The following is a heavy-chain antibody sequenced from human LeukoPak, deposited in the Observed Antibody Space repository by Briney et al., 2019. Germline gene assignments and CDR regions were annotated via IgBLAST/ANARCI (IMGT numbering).Heavy chain of an antibody. D-gene: IGHD3-3*01. CDR1: GGSFSGYY. V-gene: IGHV4-34*01. J-gene: IGHJ1*01. CDR2: INHSGST. Sequence: SETLSLTCAVYGGSFSGYYWSWIRQPPGKGLEWIGEINHSGSTNYNPSLKSRVTISVDTSKNQFSLKLSSVTAADTAVYYCAREGRITIFGVVIIKEYFQHWGQGTLATVSS. CDR3: AREGRITIFGVVIIKEYFQH.